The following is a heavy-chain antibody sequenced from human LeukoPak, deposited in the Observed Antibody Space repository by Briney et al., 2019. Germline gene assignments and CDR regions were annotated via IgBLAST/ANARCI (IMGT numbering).Heavy chain of an antibody. J-gene: IGHJ3*02. Sequence: SETLSLTCTVSGGSISSSSYYWGWIRQPPGKGLEWIGSIYYSGSTYYNPSLKSRVTISVDTSKNQFSLKLSSVTAADTAVYYCASGSYYYDSSGYYYAFDIWGQGTMVTVSS. CDR2: IYYSGST. V-gene: IGHV4-39*07. D-gene: IGHD3-22*01. CDR3: ASGSYYYDSSGYYYAFDI. CDR1: GGSISSSSYY.